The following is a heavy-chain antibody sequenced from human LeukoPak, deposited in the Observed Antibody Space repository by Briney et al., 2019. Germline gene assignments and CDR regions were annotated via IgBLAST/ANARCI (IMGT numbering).Heavy chain of an antibody. Sequence: GGSLRLSCAASGFTFSSYSMNWVRQAPGKGLEWVSYISSSSSTIYYEDSVKGRFTISRDNAKNSLYLQMNSLRAEDTAVYYCASDSSGYYGYMDVWGKGTTVTVSS. CDR2: ISSSSSTI. CDR1: GFTFSSYS. CDR3: ASDSSGYYGYMDV. D-gene: IGHD3-22*01. J-gene: IGHJ6*03. V-gene: IGHV3-48*04.